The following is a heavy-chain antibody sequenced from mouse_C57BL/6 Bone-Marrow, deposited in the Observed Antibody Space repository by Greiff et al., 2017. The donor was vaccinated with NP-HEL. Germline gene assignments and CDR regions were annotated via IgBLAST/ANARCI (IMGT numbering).Heavy chain of an antibody. D-gene: IGHD1-1*01. J-gene: IGHJ3*01. V-gene: IGHV1-75*01. CDR2: IFPGSGST. CDR3: ARSKYYGSSSAWFAY. CDR1: GYTFTDYY. Sequence: QVQLQQSGPELVKPGASVKISCKASGYTFTDYYINWVKQRPGQGLEWIGWIFPGSGSTYYNEKFKGKATLTVDKSSSTAYMLLSSLTSEDSAVYFCARSKYYGSSSAWFAYWGQGTLVTVSA.